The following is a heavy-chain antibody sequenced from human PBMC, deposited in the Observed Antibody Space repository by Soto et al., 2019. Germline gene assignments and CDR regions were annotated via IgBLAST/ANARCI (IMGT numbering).Heavy chain of an antibody. CDR3: ARLLGGYSYGSDFYY. CDR2: IYYSGST. V-gene: IGHV4-39*01. CDR1: GGSISSSSYY. J-gene: IGHJ4*02. D-gene: IGHD5-18*01. Sequence: SETLPLTCTVSGGSISSSSYYWGWIRQPPGKGLEWIGSIYYSGSTYYNPSLKSRVTISVDTSKNQFSLKLSSVTAADTAVYYCARLLGGYSYGSDFYYWGQGTLVTVS.